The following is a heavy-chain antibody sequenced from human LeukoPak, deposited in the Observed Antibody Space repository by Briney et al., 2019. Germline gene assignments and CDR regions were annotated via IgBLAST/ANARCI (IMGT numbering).Heavy chain of an antibody. CDR1: GFAVSTSW. Sequence: GGSLRLSCAASGFAVSTSWMGWVGQAPGKGLERVASLQDDGSHQYYVDSAKGRFTISRENAKNSLFLQMSSLRVEDTAVYYCARDLSSRDAYWGQGTPVTVSS. V-gene: IGHV3-7*03. CDR2: LQDDGSHQ. D-gene: IGHD6-13*01. J-gene: IGHJ4*02. CDR3: ARDLSSRDAY.